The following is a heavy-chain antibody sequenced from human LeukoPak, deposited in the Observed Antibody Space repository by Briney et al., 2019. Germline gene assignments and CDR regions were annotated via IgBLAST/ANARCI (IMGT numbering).Heavy chain of an antibody. D-gene: IGHD3-22*01. CDR1: GGSISSSSYY. CDR2: IYYSGST. J-gene: IGHJ4*02. Sequence: PSETLSLTCTVSGGSISSSSYYWGWIRQPPGKGLEWIGSIYYSGSTYYNPSLKSRVTISVDTSKNQFSLKLSSVTAADTAVYYCARALKSYDSSGYYYGSWGQGTLVTVSS. CDR3: ARALKSYDSSGYYYGS. V-gene: IGHV4-39*01.